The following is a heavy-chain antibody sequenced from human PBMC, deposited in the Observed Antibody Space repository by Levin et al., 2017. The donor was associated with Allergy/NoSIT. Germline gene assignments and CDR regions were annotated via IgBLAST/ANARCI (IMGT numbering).Heavy chain of an antibody. CDR2: IRTKTNSYAT. Sequence: PGESLKISCAASGFTFSGSAMHWVRQASGKGLEWIGRIRTKTNSYATSYAASVKGRFTISRDDSKNTAYLHMKSLNTEDTAVYYCTSSIFGVEYYYGMDVWGQGTTVTVSS. J-gene: IGHJ6*02. CDR3: TSSIFGVEYYYGMDV. V-gene: IGHV3-73*01. CDR1: GFTFSGSA. D-gene: IGHD3-3*01.